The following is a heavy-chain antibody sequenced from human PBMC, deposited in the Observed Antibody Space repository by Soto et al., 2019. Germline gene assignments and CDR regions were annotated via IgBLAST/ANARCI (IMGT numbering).Heavy chain of an antibody. CDR3: TTDLNGGFDY. CDR1: GFAFSNAL. V-gene: IGHV3-15*01. Sequence: PWGSLRLSCAASGFAFSNALMSGVRQAPGKGLEWVGRIKSETDGETTDYVAPVKGRFTISRDDSKNTLYLQMNSLKIEDTAVYYCTTDLNGGFDYWGRGTLVTVSS. J-gene: IGHJ4*02. CDR2: IKSETDGETT. D-gene: IGHD2-8*01.